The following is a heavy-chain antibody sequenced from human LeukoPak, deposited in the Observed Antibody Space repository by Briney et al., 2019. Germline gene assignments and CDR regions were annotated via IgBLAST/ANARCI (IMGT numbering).Heavy chain of an antibody. CDR2: ISYRSSPI. V-gene: IGHV3-48*01. CDR3: ARAYPPLRTAAAGDQ. CDR1: GFTFSDCD. D-gene: IGHD6-13*01. Sequence: GGSLRLSCTASGFTFSDCDMSWVRQAPGKGLEWVSYISYRSSPIYYADSVKGRFTISRDNAKNSLYLQMDSLRAGDTAVYYCARAYPPLRTAAAGDQWGQGTLVTVSS. J-gene: IGHJ4*02.